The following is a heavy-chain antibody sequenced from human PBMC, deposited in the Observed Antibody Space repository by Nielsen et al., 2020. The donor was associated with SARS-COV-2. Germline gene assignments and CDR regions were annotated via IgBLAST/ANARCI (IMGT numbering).Heavy chain of an antibody. D-gene: IGHD3-9*01. CDR2: IFQSGLT. Sequence: LRLSCTVSGGSIRRHNYYWSWIRQHPGKGLEWIGYIFQSGLTYDNQSLKNRLIMPVDTSKNQFSLKLNSVTAADTAVYYCARATLTGYYNDAFDIWGQGTMVIVSS. V-gene: IGHV4-31*03. CDR1: GGSIRRHNYY. CDR3: ARATLTGYYNDAFDI. J-gene: IGHJ3*02.